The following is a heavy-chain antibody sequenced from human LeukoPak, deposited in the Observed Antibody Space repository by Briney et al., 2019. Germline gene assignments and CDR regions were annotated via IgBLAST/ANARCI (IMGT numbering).Heavy chain of an antibody. J-gene: IGHJ1*01. CDR3: AKDSEQLGYFQH. V-gene: IGHV4-30-2*01. CDR1: GGSISSGGYY. D-gene: IGHD6-13*01. Sequence: SETLSLTCTVSGGSISSGGYYWSWIRQPPGKGLEWIGYIYHSGSTYYNPSLKSRVTISVDRSKNQFSLKLSSVTAADTAVYYCAKDSEQLGYFQHWGQGTLVTVSS. CDR2: IYHSGST.